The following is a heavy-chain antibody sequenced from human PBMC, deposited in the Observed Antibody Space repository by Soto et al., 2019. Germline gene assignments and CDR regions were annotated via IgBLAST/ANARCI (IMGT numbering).Heavy chain of an antibody. V-gene: IGHV4-39*07. CDR2: IHYSGST. Sequence: SEILSLTCSVSCGSISGSNNYWGWIRQSPGKGLGWIGSIHYSGSTYYSPSLKGRVTISVDRSKNQFSLKLSSVTAADTAVYYCARGPPFHWGQGTLVT. CDR1: CGSISGSNNY. D-gene: IGHD3-16*01. J-gene: IGHJ4*02. CDR3: ARGPPFH.